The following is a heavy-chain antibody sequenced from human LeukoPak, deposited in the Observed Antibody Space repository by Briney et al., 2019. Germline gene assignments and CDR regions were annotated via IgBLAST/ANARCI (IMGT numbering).Heavy chain of an antibody. CDR1: GFTVSSNY. J-gene: IGHJ4*02. CDR2: IYSGGST. V-gene: IGHV3-53*01. CDR3: ARGVVDIVATGVDY. Sequence: GGSLRLSCAASGFTVSSNYMSWVRQAPGKGLEWVSVIYSGGSTYYADSVKGRFTISRDNAKNSLYLQMNSLRAEDTAVYYCARGVVDIVATGVDYWGQGTLVTVSS. D-gene: IGHD5-12*01.